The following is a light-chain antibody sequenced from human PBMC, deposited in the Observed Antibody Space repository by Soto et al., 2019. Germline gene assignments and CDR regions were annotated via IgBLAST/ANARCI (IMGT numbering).Light chain of an antibody. Sequence: QSALAQPASVSGSPGQSITISCTGSNSDIGYYNFVSWYQKHPDKAPKLPIFGVTNRPSGISDRFSGSKSGATASLTISGLQAEDEADYYCSSYTTTNSLVFGTGTKVTVL. J-gene: IGLJ1*01. V-gene: IGLV2-14*03. CDR2: GVT. CDR3: SSYTTTNSLV. CDR1: NSDIGYYNF.